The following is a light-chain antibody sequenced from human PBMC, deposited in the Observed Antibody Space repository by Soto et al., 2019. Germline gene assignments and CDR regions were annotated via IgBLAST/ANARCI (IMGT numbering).Light chain of an antibody. CDR1: SSDVGDYNY. CDR3: SSYAGSNNYV. V-gene: IGLV2-8*01. Sequence: QSALTQPPSASGSPGQSVTISCTGTSSDVGDYNYVSWYQHHPGKAPKLMIYEVSKRPSGVPDRFSGSKSGNTASLTVSGLQAEDEADYCCSSYAGSNNYVFGTGTKVTVL. J-gene: IGLJ1*01. CDR2: EVS.